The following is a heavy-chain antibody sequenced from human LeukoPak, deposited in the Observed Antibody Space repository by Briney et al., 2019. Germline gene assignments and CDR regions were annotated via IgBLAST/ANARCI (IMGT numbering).Heavy chain of an antibody. J-gene: IGHJ4*02. CDR3: ARRSRTGFFDY. CDR2: VYSSGST. CDR1: GGSIKSNTYY. V-gene: IGHV4-39*01. D-gene: IGHD3-10*01. Sequence: PSETLSLTCGVSGGSIKSNTYYWGWIRRPPGKGLEWIGSVYSSGSTYYNPSLRSRVSISVDTSKNQFSLRLRSVVAPDTAVYYCARRSRTGFFDYWGQGTLVTVSS.